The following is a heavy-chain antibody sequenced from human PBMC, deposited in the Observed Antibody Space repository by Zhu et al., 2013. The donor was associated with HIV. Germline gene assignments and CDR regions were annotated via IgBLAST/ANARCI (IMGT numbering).Heavy chain of an antibody. CDR2: INPNSGGT. V-gene: IGHV1-2*04. Sequence: QVRLVQSGAEVKKPGASVKVSCKASGYTFTGYYMHWVRQAPGQGLEWMGWINPNSGGTNYAQKFQGWVTMTRDTSISTAYMELSRLRSDDTAVYYCAVGRYDFWSGYPYYYYGMDVWGQGTTVTVSS. CDR3: AVGRYDFWSGYPYYYYGMDV. D-gene: IGHD3-3*01. CDR1: GYTFTGYY. J-gene: IGHJ6*02.